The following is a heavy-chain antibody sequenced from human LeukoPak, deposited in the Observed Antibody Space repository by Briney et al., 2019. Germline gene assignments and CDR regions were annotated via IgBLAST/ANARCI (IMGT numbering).Heavy chain of an antibody. CDR3: ARGPSGKMGANDY. V-gene: IGHV3-66*01. CDR1: GFTVSSNY. J-gene: IGHJ4*02. D-gene: IGHD1-26*01. Sequence: SGGSLRLSCAASGFTVSSNYMTWVRQAPGKGLEWVSVIYSGGSTYYADSVKGRFTISRDNSKNTLYLQMNSLRAEDTAVYYCARGPSGKMGANDYWGQGTLVTVSS. CDR2: IYSGGST.